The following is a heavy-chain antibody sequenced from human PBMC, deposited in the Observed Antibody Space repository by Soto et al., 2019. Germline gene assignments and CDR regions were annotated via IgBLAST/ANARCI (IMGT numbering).Heavy chain of an antibody. D-gene: IGHD1-26*01. CDR2: IGTNADP. J-gene: IGHJ1*01. V-gene: IGHV3-13*05. CDR1: GFRFRDYD. Sequence: EVQLVESGGVLIWRGGSLRLSCVASGFRFRDYDMHWVRQRPGKGLEWVSGIGTNADPHYSDSVKGRFIISREDDKSSLYLQMNSLKVDDTAVYFCARGRPCWDDFYIDHWGQGTLLTVSS. CDR3: ARGRPCWDDFYIDH.